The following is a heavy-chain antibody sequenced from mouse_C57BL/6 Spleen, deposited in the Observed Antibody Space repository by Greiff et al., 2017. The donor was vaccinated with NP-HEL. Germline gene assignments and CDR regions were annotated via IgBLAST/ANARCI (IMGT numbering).Heavy chain of an antibody. CDR3: AGYDYGGFAY. J-gene: IGHJ3*01. CDR2: ISSGSSTI. V-gene: IGHV5-17*01. D-gene: IGHD2-4*01. Sequence: VQLKESGGGLVKPGGSLKLSCAASGFTFSDYGMHWVRQAPAKELEWVAYISSGSSTIYYADTVKGRFTISRDNAKNTLFLQRTSLRSEDTAMYYCAGYDYGGFAYWGQGTLVTVSA. CDR1: GFTFSDYG.